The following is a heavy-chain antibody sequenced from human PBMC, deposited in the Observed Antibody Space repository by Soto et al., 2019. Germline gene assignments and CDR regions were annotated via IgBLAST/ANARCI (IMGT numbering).Heavy chain of an antibody. CDR3: ARVPAGDKVDY. CDR1: GGSINNNNYY. D-gene: IGHD6-19*01. CDR2: IYNIGST. V-gene: IGHV4-30-4*01. Sequence: QVQLQESGPGLVEPSQTLSLTCTVSGGSINNNNYYWSWIRQPPGKGLEWIGHIYNIGSTYSTPSLRSRVAISIDTSHNQFSVTSSSVPAADTAVYYCARVPAGDKVDYWGQVTLVTVSS. J-gene: IGHJ4*02.